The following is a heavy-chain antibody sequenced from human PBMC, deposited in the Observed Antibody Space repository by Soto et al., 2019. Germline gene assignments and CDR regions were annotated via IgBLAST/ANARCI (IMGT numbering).Heavy chain of an antibody. J-gene: IGHJ3*02. CDR3: ARHPGLWFWNDAFDI. V-gene: IGHV4-39*01. D-gene: IGHD5-18*01. CDR2: IYYSGST. Sequence: QLQLQESGPGLVKPSETLSLTCTVSGGSISSSSYYWGWIRQPPGKGLEWIGSIYYSGSTYYNPSLKSRVTISVDTSKNQFSLKLSSVTAADTAVYYCARHPGLWFWNDAFDIWGQGTMVTVSS. CDR1: GGSISSSSYY.